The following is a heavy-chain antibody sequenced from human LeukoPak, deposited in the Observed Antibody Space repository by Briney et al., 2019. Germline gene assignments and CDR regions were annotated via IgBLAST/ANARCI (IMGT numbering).Heavy chain of an antibody. V-gene: IGHV3-23*01. D-gene: IGHD3-3*01. CDR3: ATEGRVLEWLLGAFDI. J-gene: IGHJ3*02. CDR2: ISGSGGST. Sequence: GGSLRLSCAASGFTFSSYAMSWVRQAPGKGLEWVSAISGSGGSTYYADSVKGRFTISRDNSKNTLYLQVNSLRAEDTAVYYCATEGRVLEWLLGAFDIWGQGTMVTVSS. CDR1: GFTFSSYA.